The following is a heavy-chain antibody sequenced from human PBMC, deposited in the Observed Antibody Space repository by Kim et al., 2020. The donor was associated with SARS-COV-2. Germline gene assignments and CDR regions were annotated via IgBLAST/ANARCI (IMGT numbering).Heavy chain of an antibody. V-gene: IGHV6-1*01. CDR1: GDSVSSNSAA. CDR3: ARNRRAVDAFDI. J-gene: IGHJ3*02. D-gene: IGHD3-16*02. CDR2: TYYRSKWYN. Sequence: SQTLSLTCAISGDSVSSNSAASNWIRQSPSRGLEWLGRTYYRSKWYNDYAVSVKSRINISPDTSKNQFSLQLSSVTPEDTAVYYCARNRRAVDAFDIWGLGTMVTVSS.